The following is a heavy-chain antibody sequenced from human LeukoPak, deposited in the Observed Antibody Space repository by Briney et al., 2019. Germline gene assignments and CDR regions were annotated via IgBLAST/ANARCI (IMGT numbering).Heavy chain of an antibody. J-gene: IGHJ2*01. Sequence: GGSLGLSCAASGFTFSSYAMSWVRQAPGKGLEWVSTITGGGDITKYADSVKGRFTISRDDPKNTLYLQMNSLRADDTAVYYCARDRRPWYFDLWGRGTPVTVSS. CDR3: ARDRRPWYFDL. D-gene: IGHD6-6*01. CDR2: ITGGGDIT. CDR1: GFTFSSYA. V-gene: IGHV3-23*01.